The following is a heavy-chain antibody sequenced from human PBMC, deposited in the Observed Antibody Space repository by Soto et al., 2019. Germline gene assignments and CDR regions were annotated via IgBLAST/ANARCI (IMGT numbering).Heavy chain of an antibody. CDR3: ARARTKNDLTTDY. CDR2: ISSSSSYI. J-gene: IGHJ4*02. Sequence: EVQLVESGGGLVKPGGSLRLSCAASGFTFSSYSMNWVRQAPGKGLEWVSSISSSSSYIYYADSVKGRFTISRDNAKNSLYLQMNSLRAEDTAVYYCARARTKNDLTTDYCGQGTLVTVSS. CDR1: GFTFSSYS. D-gene: IGHD1-1*01. V-gene: IGHV3-21*01.